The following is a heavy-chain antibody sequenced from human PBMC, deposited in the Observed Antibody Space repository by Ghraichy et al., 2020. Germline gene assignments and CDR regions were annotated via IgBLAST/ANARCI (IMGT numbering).Heavy chain of an antibody. D-gene: IGHD1-1*01. CDR1: GGSFSGYY. Sequence: SETLSLTCAVYGGSFSGYYWSWIRQPPGKGLEWIGEINHSGSTNYNPSLKSRVTISVDTSKNQFSLKLSSVTAADTAVYYCARRGRVPFDYWGQGTLVTVSS. J-gene: IGHJ4*02. V-gene: IGHV4-34*01. CDR3: ARRGRVPFDY. CDR2: INHSGST.